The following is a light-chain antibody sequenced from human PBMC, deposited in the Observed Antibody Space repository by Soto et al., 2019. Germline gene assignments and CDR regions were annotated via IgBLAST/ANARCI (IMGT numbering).Light chain of an antibody. CDR2: DAS. Sequence: EIVLTQSPATLSLSPGERATLSCRASQSVSSYLAWYQQKPGQAPRLHIYDASNRTTGIPARFSGRGSRTDCTLTISSLEPEDFAVYYCQQRSNWPPITFGQGTRLEIK. J-gene: IGKJ5*01. CDR1: QSVSSY. V-gene: IGKV3-11*01. CDR3: QQRSNWPPIT.